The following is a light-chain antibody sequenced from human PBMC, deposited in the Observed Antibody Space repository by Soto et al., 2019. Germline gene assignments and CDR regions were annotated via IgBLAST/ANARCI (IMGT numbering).Light chain of an antibody. V-gene: IGLV2-14*03. CDR1: SSDVGGYDY. CDR3: NSYTSNNTYV. Sequence: QSVLTQPASVSGSPGQSITISCTGTSSDVGGYDYVSWYQQHPGKAPTLMIYDVSNRPSGVSNRFSGSKSGNTASLTISGLRAEDEADYYCNSYTSNNTYVFGTGTKLTVL. CDR2: DVS. J-gene: IGLJ1*01.